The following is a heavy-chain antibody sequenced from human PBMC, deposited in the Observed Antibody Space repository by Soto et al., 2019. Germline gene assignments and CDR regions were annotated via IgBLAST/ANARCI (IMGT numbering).Heavy chain of an antibody. CDR2: INHSGST. J-gene: IGHJ4*02. Sequence: QVKLQQWGAGLLKPSETLSLTCAVYGGSFSGYYWNWIRQPPGKGLEWIGEINHSGSTNYNPSLKSRVAISVYPSKNPFSLKLSSVTAAVTAVYYCARGWGRIFDYWGQGTLVTVSS. V-gene: IGHV4-34*01. D-gene: IGHD7-27*01. CDR3: ARGWGRIFDY. CDR1: GGSFSGYY.